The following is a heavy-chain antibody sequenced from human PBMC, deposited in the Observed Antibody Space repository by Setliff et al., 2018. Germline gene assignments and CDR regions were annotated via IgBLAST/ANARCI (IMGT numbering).Heavy chain of an antibody. Sequence: PGGSLRLSCAASGFTLSSYAMSWVRQAPGKGLEWVSAISGSGGSTYYADSVKGRFTISRDNSKNTLYLQMNSLRAEDTAVYYCAKVRDRGSYYWYFDYWGQGTLVTVSS. J-gene: IGHJ4*02. CDR1: GFTLSSYA. CDR3: AKVRDRGSYYWYFDY. V-gene: IGHV3-23*01. CDR2: ISGSGGST. D-gene: IGHD1-26*01.